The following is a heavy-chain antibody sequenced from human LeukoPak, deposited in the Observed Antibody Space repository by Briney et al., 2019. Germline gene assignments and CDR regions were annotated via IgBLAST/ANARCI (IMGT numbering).Heavy chain of an antibody. D-gene: IGHD6-13*01. CDR2: ISYDGSNK. J-gene: IGHJ4*02. CDR1: GFTFSSHG. CDR3: AKESTAAVPDY. V-gene: IGHV3-30*18. Sequence: GGSLRLSCAASGFTFSSHGMHWVRQAPGRGLEWVAVISYDGSNKYYADSVKGRFTISRDSSKNTVFLQMNGLRGDDTAVYYCAKESTAAVPDYWGQGTLVTVSS.